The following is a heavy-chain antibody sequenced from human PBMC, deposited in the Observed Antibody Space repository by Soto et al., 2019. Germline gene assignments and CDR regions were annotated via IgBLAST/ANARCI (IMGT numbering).Heavy chain of an antibody. Sequence: SETLSLTCAVSGGSISSSNWWSWVRQPPGKGLEWIGEINHSGSTNYNPSLKSRVTISVDTSKNQFSLKLSSVTAADTAVYYCARGGVGATWYYGMDVWGQGTTVTVSS. J-gene: IGHJ6*02. V-gene: IGHV4-4*02. D-gene: IGHD1-26*01. CDR3: ARGGVGATWYYGMDV. CDR1: GGSISSSNW. CDR2: INHSGST.